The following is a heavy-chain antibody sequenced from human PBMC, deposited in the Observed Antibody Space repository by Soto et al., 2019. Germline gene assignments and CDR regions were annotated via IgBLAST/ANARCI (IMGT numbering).Heavy chain of an antibody. CDR2: IYYSGST. V-gene: IGHV4-31*03. J-gene: IGHJ6*02. D-gene: IGHD3-3*01. CDR1: GGSISSGGYY. CDR3: ARELRFLEWPDYYGMDV. Sequence: SETLSLTCTVSGGSISSGGYYWSWIRQHPGKGLEWIGYIYYSGSTYYNPSLKSRVTISVDASKNQFSLKLSSVTAADTAVYYCARELRFLEWPDYYGMDVWGQGTTVTVSS.